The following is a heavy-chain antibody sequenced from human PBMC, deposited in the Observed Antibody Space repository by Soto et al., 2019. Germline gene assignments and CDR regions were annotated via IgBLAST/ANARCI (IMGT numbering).Heavy chain of an antibody. J-gene: IGHJ4*02. CDR2: INAGNGNT. D-gene: IGHD1-26*01. CDR3: ATSGIVGATPGGSY. CDR1: GYTFTSYA. Sequence: VASVKVSCKASGYTFTSYAMHWVRQAPGQRLEWMGWINAGNGNTKYSQKFQGRVTITSDTSASTAYMELSSLRSEDTAVYYCATSGIVGATPGGSYWGQGTLVTVSS. V-gene: IGHV1-3*01.